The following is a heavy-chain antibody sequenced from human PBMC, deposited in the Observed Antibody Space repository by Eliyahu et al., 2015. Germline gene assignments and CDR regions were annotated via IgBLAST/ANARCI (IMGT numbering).Heavy chain of an antibody. V-gene: IGHV4-31*03. Sequence: QVQLQESGPGLVKPSQTLSLTCTVSGASISSGGYYWSWIRQHPGKGLEWIGYIYYSGSTYYNPSLKSRVTISVDTSKNQFSLKLSSVTAADTAVYYCASWDSWRYGMDVWGQGTTVTVSS. J-gene: IGHJ6*02. D-gene: IGHD6-13*01. CDR1: GASISSGGYY. CDR3: ASWDSWRYGMDV. CDR2: IYYSGST.